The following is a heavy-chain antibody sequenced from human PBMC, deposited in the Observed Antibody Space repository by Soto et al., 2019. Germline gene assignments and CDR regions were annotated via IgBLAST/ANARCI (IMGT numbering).Heavy chain of an antibody. D-gene: IGHD1-26*01. J-gene: IGHJ6*02. CDR3: ARGGPAVGDYYGMDV. CDR1: GYTFTSYY. Sequence: QVQLVQSGAEVKKPGASVKVSCKASGYTFTSYYMHWVRQAPGQGLEWMGIINPSGGSTSYAQKFQGRVTMTRDTSTSTVYMELSSLRSEDTAVYYCARGGPAVGDYYGMDVWGQGTTVTVSS. V-gene: IGHV1-46*01. CDR2: INPSGGST.